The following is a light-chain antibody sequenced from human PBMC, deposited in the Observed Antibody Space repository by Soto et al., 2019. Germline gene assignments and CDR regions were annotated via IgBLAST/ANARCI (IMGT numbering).Light chain of an antibody. Sequence: EIVMTQSPATLSLSPWERATLSCRASQSVSNNYFAWCQQKPGQAPRLLIDGASNTATGIPDRFSGSGSGTFFTLTISRLAPEDFAVYYCQQYGSSGTFGQGTKVDIK. CDR3: QQYGSSGT. CDR2: GAS. CDR1: QSVSNNY. J-gene: IGKJ1*01. V-gene: IGKV3-20*01.